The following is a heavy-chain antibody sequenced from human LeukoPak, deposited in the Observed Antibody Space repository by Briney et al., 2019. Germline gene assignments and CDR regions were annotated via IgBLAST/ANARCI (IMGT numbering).Heavy chain of an antibody. Sequence: GGSLRLSCAASGFTFSSYAMSWVRQAPGKGLEWVSAISGSGGSTYYADSVKGRFTISRDNSKNTLYLQMNSLRAEDTAVFFWAKDAYDILTGYGGDWGQGTLVTVSS. CDR2: ISGSGGST. D-gene: IGHD3-9*01. J-gene: IGHJ4*02. CDR1: GFTFSSYA. CDR3: AKDAYDILTGYGGD. V-gene: IGHV3-23*01.